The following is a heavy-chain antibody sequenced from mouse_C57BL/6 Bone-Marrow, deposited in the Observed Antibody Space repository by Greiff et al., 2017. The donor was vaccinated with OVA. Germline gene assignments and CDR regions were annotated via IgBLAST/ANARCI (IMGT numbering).Heavy chain of an antibody. D-gene: IGHD2-1*01. CDR3: GRGGGNWDY. CDR1: GYTFTDYY. V-gene: IGHV1-76*01. Sequence: QVQLQQSGAELVRPGASVKLSCKASGYTFTDYYINWVKQRPGQGLEWIARIYPGSGNTYYNEKFKGKATLTAETSYSTAYMLLSSLTSEDSSVYFYGRGGGNWDYWGQGTTLTVSS. J-gene: IGHJ2*01. CDR2: IYPGSGNT.